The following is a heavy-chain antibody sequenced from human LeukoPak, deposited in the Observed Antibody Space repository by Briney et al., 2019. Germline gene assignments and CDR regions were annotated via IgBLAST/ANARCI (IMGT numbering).Heavy chain of an antibody. CDR3: ARVRVILTTMASFAY. CDR1: EFTFTNYG. J-gene: IGHJ4*02. Sequence: GGSLRLSCAASEFTFTNYGMHWVRQAPGKGLEWVAVISNDGADKYYADSVKGRFSISRDNSENTLYLQMNSLRPEDTAVYYCARVRVILTTMASFAYWGQGSLVTVSP. CDR2: ISNDGADK. V-gene: IGHV3-30-3*01. D-gene: IGHD3-9*01.